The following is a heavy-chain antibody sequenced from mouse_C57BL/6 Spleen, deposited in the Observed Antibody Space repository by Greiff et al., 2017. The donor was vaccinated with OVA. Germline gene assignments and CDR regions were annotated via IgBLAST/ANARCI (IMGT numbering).Heavy chain of an antibody. CDR3: TRTLITTAVGGFAY. CDR1: GYTFTDYE. J-gene: IGHJ3*01. V-gene: IGHV1-15*01. Sequence: QVQLQQSGAELVRPGASVTLSCKASGYTFTDYEMHWVKQTPVHGLEWIGAIDPETGGTASNQKFKGKAILTADKSSSTAYMELRSLTSEDSAVYYCTRTLITTAVGGFAYWGQGTLVTVSA. D-gene: IGHD1-1*01. CDR2: IDPETGGT.